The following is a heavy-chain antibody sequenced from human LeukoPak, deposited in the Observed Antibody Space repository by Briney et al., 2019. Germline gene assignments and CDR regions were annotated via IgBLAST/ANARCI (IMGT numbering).Heavy chain of an antibody. D-gene: IGHD5-24*01. CDR1: GGSISSSSYY. CDR3: TRVDRHGYSDY. V-gene: IGHV4-61*01. CDR2: IYYSGST. Sequence: SETLSLTCTVSGGSISSSSYYWSWIRQPPGKGLEWIGYIYYSGSTKYNPSLKSRLTISVDMSKNQFSLRLTSVTAADTALYYCTRVDRHGYSDYWGQGTLVTVSS. J-gene: IGHJ4*02.